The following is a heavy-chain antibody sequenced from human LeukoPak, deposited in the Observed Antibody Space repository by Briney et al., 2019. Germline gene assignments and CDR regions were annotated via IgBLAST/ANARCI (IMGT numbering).Heavy chain of an antibody. CDR3: ATTKHDPDYYYYYMDV. D-gene: IGHD1-1*01. V-gene: IGHV3-21*01. J-gene: IGHJ6*03. CDR1: GFTFSSYS. CDR2: ISSSSSYI. Sequence: GGSLRLSCAASGFTFSSYSMNWVRQAPGKGLEWVSSISSSSSYIYYADSVKGRFTISRDNAKNSLYLQMNSLRAEDTAVYYCATTKHDPDYYYYYMDVWGKGTTVTVSS.